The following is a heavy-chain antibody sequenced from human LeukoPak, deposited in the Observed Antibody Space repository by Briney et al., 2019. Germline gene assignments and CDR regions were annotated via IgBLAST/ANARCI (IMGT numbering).Heavy chain of an antibody. CDR2: ISNSGGNT. Sequence: GGSLRLSCAASGFTFSSHAMNWVRQAPGKGLEWVSGISNSGGNTYYADSVKGRFTISRDNAKNSLYLQMNSLRAEDTAVYYCARDNTWAFDIWGQGTMVTVSS. V-gene: IGHV3-23*01. CDR3: ARDNTWAFDI. J-gene: IGHJ3*02. CDR1: GFTFSSHA.